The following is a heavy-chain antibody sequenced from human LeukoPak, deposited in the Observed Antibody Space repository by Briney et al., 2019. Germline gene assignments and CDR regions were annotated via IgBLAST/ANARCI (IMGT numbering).Heavy chain of an antibody. D-gene: IGHD2-2*01. Sequence: SETLSLTCTVSGGSISNGDHYWSWIRQHPGKGLEWIGHIYYSGSTYYNPSLKSRGIISVETSKNQFSLKLSSVTAADTAVYYCARSIYNQLLSFYFDYWGQGTLVTVSS. CDR2: IYYSGST. J-gene: IGHJ4*02. V-gene: IGHV4-31*03. CDR3: ARSIYNQLLSFYFDY. CDR1: GGSISNGDHY.